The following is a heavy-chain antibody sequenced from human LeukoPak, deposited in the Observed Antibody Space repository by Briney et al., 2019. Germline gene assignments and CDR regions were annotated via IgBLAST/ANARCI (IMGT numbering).Heavy chain of an antibody. Sequence: GGSLRLSCAASGFIVSSNYMSWVRQAPGKGLVWISRINTDGSSTTYADSVKGRFTVSRDNTKNRMDLQMNSLRAEDTGVYYCTRDLGNIQQWPHNWFDPWGQGTLVTVSS. V-gene: IGHV3-74*03. CDR3: TRDLGNIQQWPHNWFDP. CDR1: GFIVSSNY. J-gene: IGHJ5*02. CDR2: INTDGSST. D-gene: IGHD5-18*01.